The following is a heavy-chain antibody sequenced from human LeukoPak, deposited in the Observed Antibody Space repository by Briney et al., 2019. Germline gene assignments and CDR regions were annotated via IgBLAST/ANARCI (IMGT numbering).Heavy chain of an antibody. CDR2: INSDWSST. CDR1: AFTFSSYW. Sequence: GGSLRLSCAASAFTFSSYWVHWVPQAPGKALVWVSRINSDWSSTIYADSVKGRFTISRDNAKNTLYLQMNSLRAEDTAMYYCARGSDCSGGSCYSYWYFDLWGRGTLVTVSS. CDR3: ARGSDCSGGSCYSYWYFDL. V-gene: IGHV3-74*01. J-gene: IGHJ2*01. D-gene: IGHD2-15*01.